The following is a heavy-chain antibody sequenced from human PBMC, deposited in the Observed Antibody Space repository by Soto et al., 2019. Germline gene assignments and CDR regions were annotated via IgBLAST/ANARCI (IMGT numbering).Heavy chain of an antibody. CDR3: TTTSRGAMAYYYYYYGMDV. J-gene: IGHJ6*02. V-gene: IGHV3-15*01. Sequence: PGGSLRLSCAASGFTFSNAWMSWVRQAPGKGLEWVGRIKSKTDGGTTDYAAPVKGRFTISRDDSKNTLYLQMNSLKTEDTAVYYCTTTSRGAMAYYYYYYGMDVWGQGTTVTV. D-gene: IGHD5-18*01. CDR1: GFTFSNAW. CDR2: IKSKTDGGTT.